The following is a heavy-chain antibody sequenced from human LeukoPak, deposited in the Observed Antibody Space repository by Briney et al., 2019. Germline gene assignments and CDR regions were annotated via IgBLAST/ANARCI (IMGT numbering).Heavy chain of an antibody. CDR2: INPSGGST. J-gene: IGHJ4*02. CDR1: GYTFTSYY. CDR3: ARDQGRKHFDY. Sequence: ASVKVSCKASGYTFTSYYMHWVRQAPGQGLEWMGIINPSGGSTNYAQKLQGRVTMTTDTSTSTAYMELRSLRSDDTAVYYCARDQGRKHFDYWGQGTLVTVSS. V-gene: IGHV1-46*01. D-gene: IGHD2-15*01.